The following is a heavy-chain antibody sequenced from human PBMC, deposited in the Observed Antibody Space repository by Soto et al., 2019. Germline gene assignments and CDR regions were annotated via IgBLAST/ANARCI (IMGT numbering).Heavy chain of an antibody. CDR3: ARGAMANFDY. CDR2: FIAMLGTP. CDR1: GYTFGIQC. J-gene: IGHJ4*02. D-gene: IGHD5-18*01. Sequence: SVKVSCNASGYTFGIQCIAWVRQAPGQGLEWMGGFIAMLGTPTYAKKVQGRATISADESLTSSYLELSSLRSEDTGVYFCARGAMANFDYWGQGTVVTVSS. V-gene: IGHV1-69*13.